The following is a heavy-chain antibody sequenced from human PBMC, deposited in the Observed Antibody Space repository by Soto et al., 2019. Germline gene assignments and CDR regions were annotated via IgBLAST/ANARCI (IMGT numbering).Heavy chain of an antibody. CDR2: IYPGDADT. CDR3: ALRGYSYGYYYYGMDV. V-gene: IGHV5-51*01. Sequence: AAALKVSCNVSGYSCTSFWSGRVRQMPGKGLEWMGIIYPGDADTRYSPSFQGQVTISADKSISTAYLQWSSLKASDTAMYYCALRGYSYGYYYYGMDVWGQGTTVTVSS. CDR1: GYSCTSFW. J-gene: IGHJ6*02. D-gene: IGHD5-18*01.